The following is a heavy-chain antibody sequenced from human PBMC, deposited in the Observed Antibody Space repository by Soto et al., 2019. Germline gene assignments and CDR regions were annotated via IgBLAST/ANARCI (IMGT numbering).Heavy chain of an antibody. CDR1: GYTFTSYY. V-gene: IGHV1-46*01. CDR2: INPSGGST. J-gene: IGHJ6*03. CDR3: ARVRQLVGYFYYYMDV. Sequence: GASVKVSCKASGYTFTSYYMHWVRQAPGQGLEWMGIINPSGGSTSYAQKFQGRVTMTTDTSTSTAYMELRGLRSDDTAVYYCARVRQLVGYFYYYMDVWGKGTTVTAP. D-gene: IGHD6-6*01.